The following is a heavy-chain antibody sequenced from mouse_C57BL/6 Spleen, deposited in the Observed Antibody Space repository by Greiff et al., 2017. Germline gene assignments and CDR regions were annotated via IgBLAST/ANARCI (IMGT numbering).Heavy chain of an antibody. V-gene: IGHV1-80*01. CDR3: ARSDGYYWYFDV. J-gene: IGHJ1*03. Sequence: VKLMESGAELVKPGASVKISCKASGYAFSSYWMNWVKQRPGKGLEWIGQIYPGDGDTNYNGKFKGKATLTADKSSSTAYMQLSSLTSEDSAVYFCARSDGYYWYFDVWGTGTTVTVSS. D-gene: IGHD2-3*01. CDR1: GYAFSSYW. CDR2: IYPGDGDT.